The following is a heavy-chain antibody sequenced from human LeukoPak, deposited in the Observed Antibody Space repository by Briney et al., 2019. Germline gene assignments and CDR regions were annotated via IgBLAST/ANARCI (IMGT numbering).Heavy chain of an antibody. Sequence: GGSLRLSCAASGFTFSSYSMNWDRQAPGKGLEWVSSISSSSSYIYYADSVKGRFTISRDDAKNSLYLQMNSLRAEDTAVYYCARDRGVGGSYYNDAFDIWGQGTMVTVSS. D-gene: IGHD1-26*01. CDR2: ISSSSSYI. J-gene: IGHJ3*02. CDR1: GFTFSSYS. V-gene: IGHV3-21*01. CDR3: ARDRGVGGSYYNDAFDI.